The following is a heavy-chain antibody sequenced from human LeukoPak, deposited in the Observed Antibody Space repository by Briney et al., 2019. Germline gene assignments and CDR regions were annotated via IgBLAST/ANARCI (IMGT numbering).Heavy chain of an antibody. V-gene: IGHV1-46*01. D-gene: IGHD2-8*02. CDR2: INPSGGST. CDR1: GYTFTSYY. J-gene: IGHJ6*02. CDR3: AREDFSDDTGYYNYALDV. Sequence: GASVKVSCKASGYTFTSYYMHWVRQAPGQGLEWMGIINPSGGSTSYAQKFQGRVTMTRDTSTSTVYMELSSLRSEDTAVYYCAREDFSDDTGYYNYALDVWGQGTTVTVSS.